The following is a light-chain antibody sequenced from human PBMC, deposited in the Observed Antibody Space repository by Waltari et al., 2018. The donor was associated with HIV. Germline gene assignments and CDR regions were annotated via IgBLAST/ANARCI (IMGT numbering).Light chain of an antibody. Sequence: QSVLTQPPSVSGAPGQRVTISCTGGSPNIGAPYDVHWYQQFQGTAPKLLIYGSTNRPSGVPDRFSGSKSGTSASLAITGLQAEDEADYYCQSYDNSLGVVFGGGTKLTVL. V-gene: IGLV1-40*01. CDR2: GST. CDR3: QSYDNSLGVV. CDR1: SPNIGAPYD. J-gene: IGLJ2*01.